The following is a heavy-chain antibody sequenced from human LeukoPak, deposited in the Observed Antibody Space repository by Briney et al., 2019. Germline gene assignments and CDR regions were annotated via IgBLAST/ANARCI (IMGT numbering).Heavy chain of an antibody. D-gene: IGHD2-15*01. Sequence: ASVKVSCKVSGYTLTELSIHWVRQAPGKGLEWMGGFDPDDGETIYTQKFQGRVTMTEDTSTDTAYMELSSLRSEDTAVYYCATYLGYCSGGRCYTFDYWGQGTLVTVSS. CDR3: ATYLGYCSGGRCYTFDY. CDR2: FDPDDGET. V-gene: IGHV1-24*01. CDR1: GYTLTELS. J-gene: IGHJ4*02.